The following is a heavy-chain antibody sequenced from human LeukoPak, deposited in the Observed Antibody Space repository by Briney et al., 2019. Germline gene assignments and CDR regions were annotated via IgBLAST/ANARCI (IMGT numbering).Heavy chain of an antibody. CDR2: TGGPGAF. CDR1: GFTFTSYA. Sequence: GGSLRLSCEASGFTFTSYAMGSVRQAPGKGLECIAYTGGPGAFYYAASVQGRFTISSDNAKSSLYLEMNSLRADDTAVYYCVRDHGWAFDYWGRGTLVTVSS. CDR3: VRDHGWAFDY. V-gene: IGHV3-69-1*01. D-gene: IGHD6-19*01. J-gene: IGHJ4*02.